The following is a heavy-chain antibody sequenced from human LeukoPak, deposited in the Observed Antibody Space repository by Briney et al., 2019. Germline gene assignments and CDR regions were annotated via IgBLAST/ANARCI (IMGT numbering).Heavy chain of an antibody. J-gene: IGHJ4*02. V-gene: IGHV3-30*02. Sequence: GGSLRLSCTASGFIFSSYGMHWVRQAPGKRLEWVAFIQFDESETHYGDSVKGRFSISRDISKNTLYLQMNSLRPEDTAVYYCANAQWLRDYWGQGTLVTVSS. CDR2: IQFDESET. CDR1: GFIFSSYG. D-gene: IGHD6-19*01. CDR3: ANAQWLRDY.